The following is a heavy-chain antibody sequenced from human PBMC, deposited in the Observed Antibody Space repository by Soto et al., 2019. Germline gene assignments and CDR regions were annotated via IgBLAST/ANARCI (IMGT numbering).Heavy chain of an antibody. J-gene: IGHJ5*02. CDR2: IIPIFGTA. Sequence: SVKVSCKASGGTFSSYAISWVRQAPGQGLEWMGGIIPIFGTANYAQKFQGRVTITADESTSTAYMELSSLRSEDTAVYYCARDRVTPNWFDPWGQGTLVTVSS. CDR1: GGTFSSYA. D-gene: IGHD4-4*01. CDR3: ARDRVTPNWFDP. V-gene: IGHV1-69*13.